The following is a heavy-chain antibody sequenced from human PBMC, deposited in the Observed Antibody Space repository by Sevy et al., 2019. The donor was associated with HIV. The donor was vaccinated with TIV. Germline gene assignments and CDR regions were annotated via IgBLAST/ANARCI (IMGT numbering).Heavy chain of an antibody. V-gene: IGHV1-69*13. D-gene: IGHD3-16*02. CDR2: IIPIFGTA. Sequence: ASVKVSCKASGGTFSSYAISWVRQAPGQGLEWMGGIIPIFGTANYAQKFQGRVTITADDSTSTAYMELSSLRSEDTAVYYCASDVSDNAFDIWGQGTMVTVSS. J-gene: IGHJ3*02. CDR3: ASDVSDNAFDI. CDR1: GGTFSSYA.